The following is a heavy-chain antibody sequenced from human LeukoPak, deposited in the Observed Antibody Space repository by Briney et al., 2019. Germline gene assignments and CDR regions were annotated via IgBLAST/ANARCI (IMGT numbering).Heavy chain of an antibody. CDR1: GFTFDDYA. J-gene: IGHJ5*02. Sequence: PGGSLRLSCAAPGFTFDDYAMHWVRHAPGKGLEWVSGISWNSGSIGYADSVKGRFTISRDHAKNSLYLQMNSLRAEYTALYYCAKGATIAATLGWFDPWGQGTLVTVSS. D-gene: IGHD2-15*01. CDR3: AKGATIAATLGWFDP. V-gene: IGHV3-9*01. CDR2: ISWNSGSI.